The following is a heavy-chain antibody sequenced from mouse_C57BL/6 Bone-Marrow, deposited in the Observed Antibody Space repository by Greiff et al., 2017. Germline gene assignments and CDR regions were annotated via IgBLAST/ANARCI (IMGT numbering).Heavy chain of an antibody. CDR3: ARPASYGSSYGFAY. D-gene: IGHD1-1*01. V-gene: IGHV2-2*01. CDR2: IWSGGST. Sequence: QVHVKQSGPGLVQPSQSLSITCTVSGFSLTSYGVHWVRQSPGKGLEWLGVIWSGGSTDYNAAFISRLSISKDNSKIQVFFKMNSLQADDTAIYYWARPASYGSSYGFAYWGQGTLVTVSA. J-gene: IGHJ3*01. CDR1: GFSLTSYG.